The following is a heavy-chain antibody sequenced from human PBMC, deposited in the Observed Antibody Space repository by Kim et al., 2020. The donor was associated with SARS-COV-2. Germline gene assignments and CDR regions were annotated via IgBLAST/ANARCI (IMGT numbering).Heavy chain of an antibody. J-gene: IGHJ6*02. CDR3: ARNGYNTIYYGMDV. V-gene: IGHV4-4*09. Sequence: NPSLTSRVTISVDTSRNQFALNLSSVTAADTAVYYCARNGYNTIYYGMDVWGQGTTVTVSS. D-gene: IGHD5-12*01.